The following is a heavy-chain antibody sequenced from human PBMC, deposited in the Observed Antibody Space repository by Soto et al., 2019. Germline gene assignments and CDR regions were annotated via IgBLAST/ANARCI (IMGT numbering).Heavy chain of an antibody. Sequence: QVQLQEAGPVLVKPSQTLSLNCTISGGSISSGGYYWSWIRQNPGKGLGWIGYIYYRGTTYYNPSIKRRVTISVDTSKNQFSLKLTSVTAADTAVYYCARSVFPWDQGNLVTVSS. CDR2: IYYRGTT. CDR1: GGSISSGGYY. J-gene: IGHJ5*02. CDR3: ARSVFP. V-gene: IGHV4-31*03.